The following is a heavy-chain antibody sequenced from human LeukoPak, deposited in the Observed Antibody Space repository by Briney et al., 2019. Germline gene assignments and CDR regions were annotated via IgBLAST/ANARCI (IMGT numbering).Heavy chain of an antibody. Sequence: KPGESLKISCKGSGYSFTSYWIGWVRQVPGKGLEWMGIIYPGDSDTRYSPSFQGQVTISADKSISTAYLQWSSLKASDTAMYYCARLAGSGSLYYYYGMDVWGQGTTVTVSS. D-gene: IGHD3-10*01. V-gene: IGHV5-51*01. CDR2: IYPGDSDT. J-gene: IGHJ6*02. CDR3: ARLAGSGSLYYYYGMDV. CDR1: GYSFTSYW.